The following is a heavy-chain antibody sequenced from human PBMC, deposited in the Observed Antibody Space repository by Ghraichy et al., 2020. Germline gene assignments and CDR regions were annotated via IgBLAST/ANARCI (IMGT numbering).Heavy chain of an antibody. D-gene: IGHD6-19*01. CDR2: MYNSGTT. Sequence: ESLNISCAVSGASISSKNWWSWVRQPPGKGLEWIGEMYNSGTTNYNPSLKSQVTISIDTSKNQFSLKLTSVTAADTAVFYCARHIGVPGTRGFDYWGQGILVTVSS. V-gene: IGHV4-4*02. CDR1: GASISSKNW. J-gene: IGHJ4*02. CDR3: ARHIGVPGTRGFDY.